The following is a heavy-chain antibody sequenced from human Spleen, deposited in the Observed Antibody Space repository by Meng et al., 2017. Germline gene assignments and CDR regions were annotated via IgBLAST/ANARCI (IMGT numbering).Heavy chain of an antibody. J-gene: IGHJ4*02. CDR1: GFTFSSYA. V-gene: IGHV3-30*10. Sequence: GESLKISCAVSGFTFSSYAMHWVRQAPGKGLEWVAVMSHDGNKKYYTDSVKGRFTISRDNSNNTLYLQMNSLRVEDTAVYYCARAQLLWFGELKSPFDFWGQGTLVTVSS. CDR3: ARAQLLWFGELKSPFDF. D-gene: IGHD3-10*01. CDR2: MSHDGNKK.